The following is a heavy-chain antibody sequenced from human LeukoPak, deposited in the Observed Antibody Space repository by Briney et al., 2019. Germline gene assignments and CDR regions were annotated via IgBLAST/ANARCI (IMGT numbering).Heavy chain of an antibody. CDR2: IIPIFGTA. CDR1: GYTFTSYG. V-gene: IGHV1-69*13. CDR3: ARDPDYSNYGSFDY. J-gene: IGHJ4*02. D-gene: IGHD4-11*01. Sequence: ASVKVSCKASGYTFTSYGISWVRQAPGQGLEWMGGIIPIFGTANYAQKFQGRVTITADESTSTAYMELSSLRSEDTAVYYCARDPDYSNYGSFDYWGQGTLVTVSS.